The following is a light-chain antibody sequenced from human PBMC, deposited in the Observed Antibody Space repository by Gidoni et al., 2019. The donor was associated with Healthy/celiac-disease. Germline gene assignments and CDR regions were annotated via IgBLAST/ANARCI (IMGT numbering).Light chain of an antibody. V-gene: IGKV1-NL1*01. CDR2: AAS. Sequence: DIQMTQSPSSLSASVGDRVTITCRASQGISNSLAWYQQQPGKAPKLLLYAASRLESGVPSRFSGSGSGTDYTLPISSLQPEDFATYYCQQYYSTLYTFGQXTKLEIK. CDR3: QQYYSTLYT. J-gene: IGKJ2*01. CDR1: QGISNS.